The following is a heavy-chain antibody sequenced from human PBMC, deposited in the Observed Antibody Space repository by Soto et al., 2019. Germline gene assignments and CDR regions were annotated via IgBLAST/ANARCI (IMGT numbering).Heavy chain of an antibody. CDR1: GYSFTSYG. D-gene: IGHD2-15*01. V-gene: IGHV1-18*01. CDR3: ARGAAEDIVVVVAATNAFDI. J-gene: IGHJ3*02. Sequence: ASVEVSCKASGYSFTSYGISWVRKDPGQGPEWMGWISAYNGNTNYAQKLQGRVTMTTDTSTSTAYMELRSLRSDDTAVYYCARGAAEDIVVVVAATNAFDIWGQGTMVTVSS. CDR2: ISAYNGNT.